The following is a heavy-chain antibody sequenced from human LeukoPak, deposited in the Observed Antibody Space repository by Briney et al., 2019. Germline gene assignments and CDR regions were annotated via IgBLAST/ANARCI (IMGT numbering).Heavy chain of an antibody. D-gene: IGHD6-13*01. CDR1: GYTFTSYA. CDR2: ISTYTGNT. Sequence: GASVKVSCKTSGYTFTSYAISWVRQAPGQGLECMGWISTYTGNTDYAQKLQGRVTMTTDTSTSTAYMELRSLSSDDTAVYYCARAHLIAAAGYNWFDPWGQGTLVAVSS. J-gene: IGHJ5*02. CDR3: ARAHLIAAAGYNWFDP. V-gene: IGHV1-18*01.